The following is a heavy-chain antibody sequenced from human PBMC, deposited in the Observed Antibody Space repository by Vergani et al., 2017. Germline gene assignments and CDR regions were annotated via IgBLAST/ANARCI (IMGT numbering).Heavy chain of an antibody. CDR2: INHSGST. J-gene: IGHJ4*02. Sequence: QVQLQQWGAGLLKPSETLSLTCAVYGGSFSGYYWSWIRQPPGKGLEWFGEINHSGSTNYNPSLKSRVTISVDTSKNQFSLKLSSVTAADTAVYYCARLKLYYDFWSGYSAGFDYWGQGTLVTVAS. D-gene: IGHD3-3*01. CDR1: GGSFSGYY. V-gene: IGHV4-34*01. CDR3: ARLKLYYDFWSGYSAGFDY.